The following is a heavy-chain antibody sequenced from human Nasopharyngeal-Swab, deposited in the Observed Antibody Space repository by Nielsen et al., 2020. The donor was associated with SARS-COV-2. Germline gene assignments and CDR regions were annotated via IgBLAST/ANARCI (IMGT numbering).Heavy chain of an antibody. D-gene: IGHD4-17*01. CDR2: MYTSGST. CDR1: GGSISSGSYY. CDR3: AREAGDSGLDY. Sequence: SETLSLTCTVSGGSISSGSYYWSWIRQPAGKGLEWIGRMYTSGSTTYNPSLKSRVTISVDTSKNQLSLKLSSVTAADTAVYYCAREAGDSGLDYWGQGTLVTVSS. V-gene: IGHV4-61*02. J-gene: IGHJ4*02.